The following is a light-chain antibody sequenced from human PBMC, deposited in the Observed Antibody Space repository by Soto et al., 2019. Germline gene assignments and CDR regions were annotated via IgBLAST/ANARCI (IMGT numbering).Light chain of an antibody. CDR3: QQYGSSVT. Sequence: EIVLTQSPGTLSLSPGESATLSCRASQSVSGRFLAWYQQKPGQAPRPLIYGASSRATGIPDRFSGSGSGTDFTLTISRLEPEDFAVYYCQQYGSSVTFGGGTKVEIK. CDR1: QSVSGRF. CDR2: GAS. J-gene: IGKJ4*01. V-gene: IGKV3-20*01.